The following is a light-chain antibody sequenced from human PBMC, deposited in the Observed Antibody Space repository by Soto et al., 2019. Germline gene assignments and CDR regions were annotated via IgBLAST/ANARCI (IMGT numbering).Light chain of an antibody. J-gene: IGKJ1*01. V-gene: IGKV1-39*01. CDR1: QSISSY. Sequence: DIQMTQSPSSLSASVGDRVTITCRASQSISSYLNWYQQKPGKAPKLLIYAASSLQSGVPSRFSGSGSGTDFTLTISSLQPEDFATYYCQQSYNKTFGQGTKVDIK. CDR2: AAS. CDR3: QQSYNKT.